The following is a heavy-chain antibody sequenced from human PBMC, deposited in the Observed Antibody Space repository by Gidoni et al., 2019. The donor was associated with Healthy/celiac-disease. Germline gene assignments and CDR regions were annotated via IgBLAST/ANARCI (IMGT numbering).Heavy chain of an antibody. CDR1: GYTFTSYG. J-gene: IGHJ3*02. V-gene: IGHV1-3*01. Sequence: QVQLVQSGAEVKKPGASVKVSCKASGYTFTSYGMHWVRQAPGQRLEWMGWINAGNGHTKYSQKFQGRVTITRDTSASTAYMELSSLRSEDTAVYYCARDLDAFDIWGQGTMVTVSS. CDR3: ARDLDAFDI. CDR2: INAGNGHT.